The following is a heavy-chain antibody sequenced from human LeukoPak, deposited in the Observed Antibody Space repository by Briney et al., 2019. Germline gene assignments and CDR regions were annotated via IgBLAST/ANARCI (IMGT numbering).Heavy chain of an antibody. Sequence: GGSLRLSCAASGFTFSSYWMSWVRQAPGKGLEWVANIKHDGSEKYYVDSVKGRFAISRDNGKNSLYLQMNSLRVEDMAVYYCARLYSTGWYGGPDYWGQGTLVAVSS. CDR2: IKHDGSEK. V-gene: IGHV3-7*01. CDR1: GFTFSSYW. D-gene: IGHD6-19*01. J-gene: IGHJ4*02. CDR3: ARLYSTGWYGGPDY.